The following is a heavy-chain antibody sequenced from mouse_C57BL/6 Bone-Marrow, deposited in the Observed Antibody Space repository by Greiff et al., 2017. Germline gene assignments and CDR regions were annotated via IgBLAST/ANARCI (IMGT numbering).Heavy chain of an antibody. CDR2: ISSGSSTI. CDR3: ARVGGCYAMDY. D-gene: IGHD1-1*02. Sequence: EVKLVESGGGLVKPGGSLKLSCAASGFTFSDYGMHWVRQAPEKGLEWVAYISSGSSTIYYADTVKGRFTISRDNAKNTLVLQMTSLRSEDTAMYYCARVGGCYAMDYWGQGTSVTVSS. J-gene: IGHJ4*01. V-gene: IGHV5-17*01. CDR1: GFTFSDYG.